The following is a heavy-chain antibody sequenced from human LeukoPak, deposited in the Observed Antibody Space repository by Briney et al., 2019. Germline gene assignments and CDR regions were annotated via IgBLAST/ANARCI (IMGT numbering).Heavy chain of an antibody. CDR3: ARAPGNDYYPYYYMDV. CDR2: IYYSGST. V-gene: IGHV4-59*01. D-gene: IGHD4/OR15-4a*01. J-gene: IGHJ6*03. CDR1: GGSISSYY. Sequence: PSETLSLTCTVSGGSISSYYWSWIRQPPGKGLEWIGYIYYSGSTNYNPSLKSRVTISVHTSKNQFSLKVNSVTAADTAVYYCARAPGNDYYPYYYMDVWGKGTTVTVSS.